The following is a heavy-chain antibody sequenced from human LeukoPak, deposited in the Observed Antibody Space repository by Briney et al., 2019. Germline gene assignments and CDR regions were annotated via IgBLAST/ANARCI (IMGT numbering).Heavy chain of an antibody. CDR2: MSYDGNNK. CDR1: GFTFSSYA. Sequence: GGSLRLSCAASGFTFSSYAMHWVRQAPGKGLEWVAVMSYDGNNKYYADSVKGRFTISRDNSKNTLYLQMTSLRAEDTAVYYCARNFGPYSSTWYSEDYWGQGTLVTVSS. J-gene: IGHJ4*02. CDR3: ARNFGPYSSTWYSEDY. V-gene: IGHV3-30*04. D-gene: IGHD6-13*01.